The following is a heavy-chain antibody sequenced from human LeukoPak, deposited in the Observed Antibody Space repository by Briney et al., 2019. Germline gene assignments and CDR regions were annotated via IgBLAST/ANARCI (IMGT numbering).Heavy chain of an antibody. CDR1: SDSINRDS. CDR2: ISYSGTT. CDR3: GRQLEAYGLAADY. D-gene: IGHD3/OR15-3a*01. Sequence: SETLSLTRTVSSDSINRDSWSWVRQPPGTGLEWIGNISYSGTTNYDPSLKRRVTMSVDTSKNQISLKLYSVTAADSAVYYCGRQLEAYGLAADYWGQGTLVTVSS. V-gene: IGHV4-59*08. J-gene: IGHJ4*02.